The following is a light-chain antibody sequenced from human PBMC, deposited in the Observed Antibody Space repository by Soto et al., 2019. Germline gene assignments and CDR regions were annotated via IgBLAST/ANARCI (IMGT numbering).Light chain of an antibody. Sequence: EIVMTQSPATLSVSPGERATLSCRASQSVSSKLAWDQQKPGQAPRLLIYGASTRATGIPARFSGSGSGTEFTHTISSLQSEDFAVYYCQQYNNWPWTFGQGTKVEIK. CDR3: QQYNNWPWT. V-gene: IGKV3-15*01. CDR2: GAS. J-gene: IGKJ1*01. CDR1: QSVSSK.